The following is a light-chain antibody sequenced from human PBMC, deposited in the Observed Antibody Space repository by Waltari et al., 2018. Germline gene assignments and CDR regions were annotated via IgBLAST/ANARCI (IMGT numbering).Light chain of an antibody. V-gene: IGLV4-69*01. CDR2: LHSDGSH. J-gene: IGLJ3*02. CDR3: QARAPGIRV. Sequence: QLVLTQSPPASASLGASVRLPCTLSSAHSTYAIPWHQHQPEKGPRYLMTLHSDGSHTRGVGIPDRFSGSSSGAVRYLTISSLQTEDEADYYCQARAPGIRVFGGGTKLTVL. CDR1: SAHSTYA.